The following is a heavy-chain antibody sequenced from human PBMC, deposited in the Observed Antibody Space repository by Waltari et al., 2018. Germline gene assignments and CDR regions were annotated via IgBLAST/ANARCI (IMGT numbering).Heavy chain of an antibody. J-gene: IGHJ6*03. CDR2: IYYSGTT. CDR1: GGSISSYY. D-gene: IGHD2-2*01. V-gene: IGHV4-59*13. Sequence: QVQLQESGPGLVKPSETLSLTCTVSGGSISSYYWSLIRQPPGKGLEWIGYIYYSGTTTYNPSLKSRVTISVDTSKTQFPLKLSSVTAADTAVYYCARVGSTPLYSSYYMDVWAKGPRSPSP. CDR3: ARVGSTPLYSSYYMDV.